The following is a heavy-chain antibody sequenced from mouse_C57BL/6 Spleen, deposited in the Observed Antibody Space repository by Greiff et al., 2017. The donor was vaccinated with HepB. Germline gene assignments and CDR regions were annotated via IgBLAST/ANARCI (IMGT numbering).Heavy chain of an antibody. CDR2: ISSGGSYT. CDR1: GFTFSSYG. Sequence: EVQGVESGGDLVKPGGSLKLSCAASGFTFSSYGMSWVRQTPDKRLEWVATISSGGSYTYYPDSVKGRFTISRDNAKNTLYLQMSSRKSEDTAMYYCARHEDYAMDYWGQGTSVTVSS. J-gene: IGHJ4*01. CDR3: ARHEDYAMDY. V-gene: IGHV5-6*01.